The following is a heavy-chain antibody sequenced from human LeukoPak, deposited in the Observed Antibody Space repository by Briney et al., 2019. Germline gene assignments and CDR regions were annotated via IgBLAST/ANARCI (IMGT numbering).Heavy chain of an antibody. CDR2: IKHDGSEK. CDR1: GFTFSSYW. CDR3: ATAYYDSSGYYPNWSDP. V-gene: IGHV3-7*02. Sequence: GGSLRLSCAASGFTFSSYWVSWVRQVPGKGLEWVANIKHDGSEKYYVDSVKGRFTISRDNAKNSLYLQMNSLRAEDTAVYYCATAYYDSSGYYPNWSDPWGQGTLVTVSS. D-gene: IGHD3-22*01. J-gene: IGHJ5*02.